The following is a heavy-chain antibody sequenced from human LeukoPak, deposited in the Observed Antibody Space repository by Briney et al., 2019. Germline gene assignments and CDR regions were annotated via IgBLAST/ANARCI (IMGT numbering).Heavy chain of an antibody. Sequence: ASVKVSCKASGYTFTGYYMHWVRQAPGQGLEWMGWINPNSGGTNYAQKFQGRVTMTRDTSISTAYMGLSRLRSDDTAVYYCARGGALYDFWSGYLKSYFDYWGQGTLVTVSS. V-gene: IGHV1-2*02. D-gene: IGHD3-3*01. CDR2: INPNSGGT. J-gene: IGHJ4*02. CDR3: ARGGALYDFWSGYLKSYFDY. CDR1: GYTFTGYY.